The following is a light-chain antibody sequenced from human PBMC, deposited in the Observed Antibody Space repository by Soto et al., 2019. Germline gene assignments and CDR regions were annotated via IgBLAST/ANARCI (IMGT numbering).Light chain of an antibody. V-gene: IGKV3-15*01. CDR2: HAS. J-gene: IGKJ4*01. CDR3: QQYNNWPLT. CDR1: QSMYNN. Sequence: EIVMTQSPATLSVSPGERATLSCRASQSMYNNLAWYQQKPGQAPRLLIYHASARATGIPARFSGSGSGTEFTLTFSSLQSEDFAVYYCQQYNNWPLTFGGGTKVEI.